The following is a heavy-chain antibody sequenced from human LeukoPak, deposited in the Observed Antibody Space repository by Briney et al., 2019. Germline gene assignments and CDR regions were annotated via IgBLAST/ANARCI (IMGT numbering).Heavy chain of an antibody. CDR1: GYTFTSYG. CDR3: AQQVGYCSSGSCYFTY. V-gene: IGHV1-18*01. J-gene: IGHJ1*01. D-gene: IGHD2-15*01. Sequence: ASVKVSCKASGYTFTSYGISWVRQAPGQGLEWMGWISAYNGNTNYAQKVQGRVTMTTDTSTSTAYMELRSLRSDDTAVYYCAQQVGYCSSGSCYFTYWGQGTLVTVSS. CDR2: ISAYNGNT.